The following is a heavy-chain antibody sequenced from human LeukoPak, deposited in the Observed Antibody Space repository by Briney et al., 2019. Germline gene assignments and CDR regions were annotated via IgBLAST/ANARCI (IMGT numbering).Heavy chain of an antibody. J-gene: IGHJ1*01. D-gene: IGHD3-10*01. CDR2: MHFGGNT. CDR1: GGSISSSSYY. Sequence: SETLSLTCIVSGGSISSSSYYWGWIRQPPGKGLEWIGSMHFGGNTYYNPSLKGRVTISVDRSKNQFSLKLSSVTAADTAVYYCARQITMIRGVIGEVQLWGLGTLVTVSS. CDR3: ARQITMIRGVIGEVQL. V-gene: IGHV4-39*07.